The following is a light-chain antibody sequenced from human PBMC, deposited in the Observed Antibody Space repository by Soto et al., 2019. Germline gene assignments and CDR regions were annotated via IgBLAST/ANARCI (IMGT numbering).Light chain of an antibody. V-gene: IGKV3-15*01. Sequence: ELVMTQSPATLSVSPWERATLSCRTSQTVSSSLAWYQQKPGQAPRLLISGASTRATGIPARFSGSGSGTEFTLTISSLQSEDFAVYYCQQYNNWWTFGQGTKVDIK. CDR2: GAS. CDR3: QQYNNWWT. CDR1: QTVSSS. J-gene: IGKJ1*01.